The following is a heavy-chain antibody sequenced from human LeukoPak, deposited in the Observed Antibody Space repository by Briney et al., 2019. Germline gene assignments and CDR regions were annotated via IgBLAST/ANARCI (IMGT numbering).Heavy chain of an antibody. V-gene: IGHV3-21*01. J-gene: IGHJ4*02. CDR3: ARLEMATMGGYFDY. D-gene: IGHD5-24*01. Sequence: PGLSLRLSCAASGFTFRSYSMHWVRQAPGKGLECVSANRSNRRYIFYADSLKGRFTISGDNDKNSLYLKMNSLSAGDTAVYYCARLEMATMGGYFDYWGQGTLVTVSS. CDR1: GFTFRSYS. CDR2: NRSNRRYI.